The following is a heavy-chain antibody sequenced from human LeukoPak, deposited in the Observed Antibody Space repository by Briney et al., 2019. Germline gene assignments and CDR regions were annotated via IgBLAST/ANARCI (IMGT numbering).Heavy chain of an antibody. D-gene: IGHD2-15*01. CDR2: ISSDGSNK. Sequence: GGSLRLSCAASGFTFSSYGMHWVRQAPGKGLEWVAVISSDGSNKYYADSVKGRFTISRDNAKNSVYLQMNSLRDEDTAVYYCARDYDAVVVADPLWFDPWGQGTLVTVSS. CDR1: GFTFSSYG. V-gene: IGHV3-30*03. J-gene: IGHJ5*02. CDR3: ARDYDAVVVADPLWFDP.